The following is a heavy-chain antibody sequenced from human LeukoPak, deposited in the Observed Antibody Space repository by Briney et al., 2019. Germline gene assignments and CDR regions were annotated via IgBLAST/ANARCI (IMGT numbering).Heavy chain of an antibody. CDR3: ARDPVTLGIVGATGFDY. D-gene: IGHD1-26*01. CDR1: GFTFSTYS. J-gene: IGHJ4*02. Sequence: GGSLRLPCAASGFTFSTYSMNWVRQAPGKGLEWVSYITSSGSTTYYADSVKGRFTISGDNAKNSLFLQMNSLRAEDTAVYYCARDPVTLGIVGATGFDYWGQGTLVTVSS. CDR2: ITSSGSTT. V-gene: IGHV3-48*01.